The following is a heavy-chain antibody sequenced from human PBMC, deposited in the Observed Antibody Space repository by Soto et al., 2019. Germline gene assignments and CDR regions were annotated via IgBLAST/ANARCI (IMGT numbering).Heavy chain of an antibody. D-gene: IGHD2-15*01. V-gene: IGHV1-69*01. Sequence: QVQLVQSGAEVKKPGSSVKVSCKASGGTFSSYAISWVRQAPGQGLEWMGGFIPIFGTANYAQKFQGRVTITADESTSTAYMELTSLRSEDTAVYYCARGEQLNNVVLVAAIPSHYHYGMDVWGQGTTVTVSS. CDR2: FIPIFGTA. CDR1: GGTFSSYA. CDR3: ARGEQLNNVVLVAAIPSHYHYGMDV. J-gene: IGHJ6*02.